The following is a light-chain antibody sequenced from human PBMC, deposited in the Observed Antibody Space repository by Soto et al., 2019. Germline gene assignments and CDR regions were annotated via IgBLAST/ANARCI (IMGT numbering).Light chain of an antibody. CDR2: GAS. CDR3: QQYNNWPPS. V-gene: IGKV3-15*01. J-gene: IGKJ5*01. CDR1: QSVSSN. Sequence: EIVMTQSPATLPVSPGERATLSCRASQSVSSNLAWYQQKPGQAPRLIYGASTRATGIPARFSGSGSGTEFTLTISSLQSEDFAVYYCQQYNNWPPSFGQGTRLEIK.